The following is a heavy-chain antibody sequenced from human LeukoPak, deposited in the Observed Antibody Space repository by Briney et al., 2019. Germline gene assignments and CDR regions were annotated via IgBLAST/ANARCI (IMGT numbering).Heavy chain of an antibody. CDR2: ISGRDDST. CDR3: AKWGDYDVLTGYYDSDY. J-gene: IGHJ4*02. Sequence: GASLRLSCAASGFSLSNYAMSWVRQVPRKGLEWVSAISGRDDSTYYADSVKGRFTISRDTSKNTLYLQMNSLRAEDTAVYYCAKWGDYDVLTGYYDSDYWGQGTLVTVSS. CDR1: GFSLSNYA. V-gene: IGHV3-23*01. D-gene: IGHD3-9*01.